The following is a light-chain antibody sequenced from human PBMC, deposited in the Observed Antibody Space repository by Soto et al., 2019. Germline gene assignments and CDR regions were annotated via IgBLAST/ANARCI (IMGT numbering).Light chain of an antibody. CDR3: QQYNNWPLS. J-gene: IGKJ4*01. CDR2: GES. Sequence: EIVMTQSPATLSVSPGERATLSCRASQSVSSNLAWYQQKPGQAPRLLIYGESTRATGIPARLSGSGSGTEFTLTISSLQAEDFAVYYCQQYNNWPLSFGGRTKVEIK. CDR1: QSVSSN. V-gene: IGKV3-15*01.